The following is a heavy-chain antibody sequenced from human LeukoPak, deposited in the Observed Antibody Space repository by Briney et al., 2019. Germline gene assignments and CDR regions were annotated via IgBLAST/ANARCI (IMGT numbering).Heavy chain of an antibody. CDR1: GYSFTSYW. Sequence: GESLKISCQGSGYSFTSYWIGWVRQLPGKGLEWMGIIYPGDSDTTYSPSFQGHVTISADKSITTAYLQWSSLKASDTARYYCARTDRDGYNQGWFDPWGQGTLVTVSS. CDR2: IYPGDSDT. V-gene: IGHV5-51*01. CDR3: ARTDRDGYNQGWFDP. J-gene: IGHJ5*02. D-gene: IGHD5-24*01.